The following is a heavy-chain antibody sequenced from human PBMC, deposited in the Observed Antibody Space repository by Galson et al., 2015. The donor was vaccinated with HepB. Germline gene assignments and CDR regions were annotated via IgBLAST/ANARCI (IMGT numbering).Heavy chain of an antibody. J-gene: IGHJ2*01. Sequence: LTCTVSGGSISSTTNYWGWVRQPPGKGLEWIGGMFYSGKTYYNPSLKSRVTISVDTSKNQFSLNLSAVTAADPAVYFCARHIGSATSFIWYFDLWGRGTLVTVSS. CDR2: MFYSGKT. D-gene: IGHD2-15*01. CDR1: GGSISSTTNY. CDR3: ARHIGSATSFIWYFDL. V-gene: IGHV4-39*01.